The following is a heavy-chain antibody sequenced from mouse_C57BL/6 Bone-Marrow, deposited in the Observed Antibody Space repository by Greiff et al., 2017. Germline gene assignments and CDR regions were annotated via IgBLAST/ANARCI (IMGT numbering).Heavy chain of an antibody. D-gene: IGHD1-1*01. CDR3: TRDPHYYGSSYGYWYFDV. J-gene: IGHJ1*03. V-gene: IGHV5-9-1*02. CDR1: GFTFSSYA. CDR2: ISSGGDYI. Sequence: EVQLVESGEGLVKPGGSLKLSCAASGFTFSSYAMSWVRQTPEQRLEWVAYISSGGDYIYYADTVKGRFTIYSDNARNTLYLQMSSLKSEDTAMYYYTRDPHYYGSSYGYWYFDVWGTGTTVTVSS.